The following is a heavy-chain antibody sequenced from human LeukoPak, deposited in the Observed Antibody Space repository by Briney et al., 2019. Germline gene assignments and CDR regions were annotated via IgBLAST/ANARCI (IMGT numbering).Heavy chain of an antibody. V-gene: IGHV3-33*01. Sequence: GGSLRLSCVASGFTFSKYGMHWVRQAPGKGLQWLAIIWYDGHNNYYADSVKGRFTISRDNSKNTLFLEMNDLKAEDTAVYYCAREWGLIAVAGGPGYWGQGTLVTVSS. J-gene: IGHJ4*02. D-gene: IGHD2-21*01. CDR2: IWYDGHNN. CDR3: AREWGLIAVAGGPGY. CDR1: GFTFSKYG.